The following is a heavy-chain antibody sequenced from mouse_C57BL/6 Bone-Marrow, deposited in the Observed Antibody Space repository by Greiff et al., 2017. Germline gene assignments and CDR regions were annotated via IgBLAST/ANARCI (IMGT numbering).Heavy chain of an antibody. J-gene: IGHJ2*01. CDR3: ARDDYGVDY. Sequence: QVQLQQPGAELVMPGASVKLSCKASGYTFTSYWMHWVKQRPGQGLEWIGEIDPSDSYTNYNQTFKGKSTLTVDKSSSTAYMQLSSLTSEDSAVYYCARDDYGVDYWGQGTTLTVSS. V-gene: IGHV1-69*01. CDR1: GYTFTSYW. D-gene: IGHD2-4*01. CDR2: IDPSDSYT.